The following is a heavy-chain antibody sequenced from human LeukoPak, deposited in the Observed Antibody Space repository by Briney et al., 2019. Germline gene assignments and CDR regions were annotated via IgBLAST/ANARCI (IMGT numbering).Heavy chain of an antibody. CDR3: ATSGLDDY. CDR1: GFTFSSYE. V-gene: IGHV3-48*03. Sequence: GGSLRLSCAASGFTFSSYEMNWVRQAPGKGLEWISYISGSATTIYYADSVKGRFTISRDNAKNSLYLQMNSLRAEDTAVYYCATSGLDDYWGQGALVTVSS. D-gene: IGHD6-19*01. J-gene: IGHJ4*02. CDR2: ISGSATTI.